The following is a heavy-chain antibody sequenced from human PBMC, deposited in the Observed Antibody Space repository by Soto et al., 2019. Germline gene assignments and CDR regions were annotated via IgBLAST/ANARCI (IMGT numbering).Heavy chain of an antibody. CDR1: GFIFSDFY. V-gene: IGHV3-11*05. Sequence: GGSLRLSCAASGFIFSDFYMSWIRQAPGKGLEWVSYISLSRGYTKYADSVKGRFTISRDNSKNTLYLQMNSLRAEDTAVYYCAKAQGSGYDLFDYWGQGTLVTVSS. CDR3: AKAQGSGYDLFDY. J-gene: IGHJ4*02. D-gene: IGHD5-12*01. CDR2: ISLSRGYT.